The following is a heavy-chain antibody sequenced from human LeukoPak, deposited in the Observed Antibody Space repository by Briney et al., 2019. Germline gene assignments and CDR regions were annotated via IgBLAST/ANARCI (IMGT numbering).Heavy chain of an antibody. J-gene: IGHJ6*03. CDR3: ARSRDASIWPRYYYYYMDV. D-gene: IGHD2/OR15-2a*01. CDR2: ISYDGSNK. V-gene: IGHV3-30*03. Sequence: PGGSLRLSCAASGFTFSSYGMHWVRQAPGKGLEWGAVISYDGSNKYYADSVKGRFTISRDNSKNTLYLQMNSLRAEDTAVYYCARSRDASIWPRYYYYYMDVWGKGTTVTVSS. CDR1: GFTFSSYG.